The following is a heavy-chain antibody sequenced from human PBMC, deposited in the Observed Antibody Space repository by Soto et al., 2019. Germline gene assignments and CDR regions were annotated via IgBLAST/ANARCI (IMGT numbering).Heavy chain of an antibody. Sequence: QVQLQQWGAGLLKPSETLSLTCAVYGGSFSGYYWSWIRQPPGKGLEWIGEINHSGSTNYNPSLKSRVTISVDTSKHQFSLKLSSVTAADTAVYYCAREHDFWSGYSSRILFDYWGQGTLVTVSS. CDR3: AREHDFWSGYSSRILFDY. V-gene: IGHV4-34*01. D-gene: IGHD3-3*01. CDR1: GGSFSGYY. J-gene: IGHJ4*02. CDR2: INHSGST.